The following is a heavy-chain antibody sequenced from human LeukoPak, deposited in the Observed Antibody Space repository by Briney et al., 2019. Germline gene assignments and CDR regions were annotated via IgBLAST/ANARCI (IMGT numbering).Heavy chain of an antibody. V-gene: IGHV4-34*01. CDR2: INHSGST. J-gene: IGHJ4*02. CDR1: GGSFSGYY. D-gene: IGHD3-16*02. CDR3: AGTYYDYVWGSYRRTRGLVDY. Sequence: KPSETLSLTCAVYGGSFSGYYWSWIRQPPGKGLEWIGEINHSGSTNYNPSLKSRVTISVDTSKNQFSLKLSSVTAADTAVYYCAGTYYDYVWGSYRRTRGLVDYWGQGTLVTVSS.